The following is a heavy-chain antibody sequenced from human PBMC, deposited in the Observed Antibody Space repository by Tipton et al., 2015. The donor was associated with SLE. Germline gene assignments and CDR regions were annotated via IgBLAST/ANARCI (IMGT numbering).Heavy chain of an antibody. J-gene: IGHJ4*02. D-gene: IGHD2-21*01. V-gene: IGHV3-48*03. CDR2: ISSSGSTI. Sequence: SLRLSCAASGFTFSSYEMNWVRQAPGKGLEWVSYISSSGSTIYYADSVKGRFTISRDSAKNSLYLQMNSLRAEDTAVYYCARAGGDYYFDYWGQGTLVTVSS. CDR1: GFTFSSYE. CDR3: ARAGGDYYFDY.